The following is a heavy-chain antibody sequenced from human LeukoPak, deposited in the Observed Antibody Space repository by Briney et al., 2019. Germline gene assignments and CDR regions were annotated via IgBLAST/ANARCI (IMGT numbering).Heavy chain of an antibody. CDR3: AKDLYYYGSSGYYYVDY. J-gene: IGHJ4*02. V-gene: IGHV3-23*01. Sequence: GGPLRLSCAASGFTFSRYAMSWVRQPPGKGREWVSVISGSGGSTYYADSVKGRFTISRDNSKNTLDLQMNSLRAEDTAVYYCAKDLYYYGSSGYYYVDYWGQGTLVTVSS. D-gene: IGHD3-22*01. CDR2: ISGSGGST. CDR1: GFTFSRYA.